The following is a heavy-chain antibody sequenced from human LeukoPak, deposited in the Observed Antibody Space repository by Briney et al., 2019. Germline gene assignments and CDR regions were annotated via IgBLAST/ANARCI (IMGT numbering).Heavy chain of an antibody. D-gene: IGHD3-22*01. V-gene: IGHV3-30-3*01. CDR1: GFTFSSYA. CDR2: ISYDGSNK. J-gene: IGHJ4*02. Sequence: GGSLRLSCAASGFTFSSYAMHWVRQAPGKGLEWAAVISYDGSNKYYADSVKGRFTISRDNSKNTLYLQMNSLRAEDTAVYYCARVRLYYYDSSGYYPLDYWGQGTLVTVSS. CDR3: ARVRLYYYDSSGYYPLDY.